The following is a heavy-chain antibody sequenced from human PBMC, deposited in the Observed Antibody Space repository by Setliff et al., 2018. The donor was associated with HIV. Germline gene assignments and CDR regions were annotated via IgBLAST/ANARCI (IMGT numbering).Heavy chain of an antibody. CDR3: GRQVPVPGVAVTPIDC. D-gene: IGHD3-22*01. Sequence: SETLSLTCTVFGGSISSGSYYWTWIRQFPGKGLEWIGFIFYTGSTTYNPSLNSRVTISVDTSKNQFSLKVTSVTAADTAVYYCGRQVPVPGVAVTPIDCWGQGTLVTVSS. CDR1: GGSISSGSYY. CDR2: IFYTGST. J-gene: IGHJ4*02. V-gene: IGHV4-61*01.